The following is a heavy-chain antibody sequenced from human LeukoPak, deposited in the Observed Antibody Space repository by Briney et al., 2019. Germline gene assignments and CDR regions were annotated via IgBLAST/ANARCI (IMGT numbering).Heavy chain of an antibody. Sequence: SETLSLTCAVYGGSFSGYYWSWIRQPPGKGQEWIGEINHSGSTNSNPPLKSRVTISVDTSKNQFSLKLSSVSAADTAVYYCARLSQIVAFDIWGQGTMVTVSS. D-gene: IGHD6-6*01. V-gene: IGHV4-34*01. CDR3: ARLSQIVAFDI. J-gene: IGHJ3*02. CDR1: GGSFSGYY. CDR2: INHSGST.